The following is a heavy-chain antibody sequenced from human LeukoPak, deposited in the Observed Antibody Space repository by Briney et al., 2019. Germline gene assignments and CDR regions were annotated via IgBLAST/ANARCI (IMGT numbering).Heavy chain of an antibody. V-gene: IGHV1-69*05. Sequence: SVKVSCKASGGTFSSYAISWVRQAPGQGLEWMGGIIPIFGTANYAQKFQGRVTITTDESTSTAYMELSSLRSEDAAVYYCARSSRYSYGLGSYYFDYWGQGTLVTVSS. J-gene: IGHJ4*02. CDR2: IIPIFGTA. D-gene: IGHD5-18*01. CDR1: GGTFSSYA. CDR3: ARSSRYSYGLGSYYFDY.